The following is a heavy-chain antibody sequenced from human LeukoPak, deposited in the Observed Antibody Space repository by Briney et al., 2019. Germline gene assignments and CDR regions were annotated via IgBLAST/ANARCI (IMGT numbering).Heavy chain of an antibody. CDR1: GGSISSSSYY. D-gene: IGHD3-16*01. CDR2: IYYSGST. CDR3: ARGKSPYYD. J-gene: IGHJ4*02. Sequence: PSETLSLTCTVSGGSISSSSYYWGWIRQPPGKGLEWIGSIYYSGSTYYNPSLKSRVTISVDTSKNQFSLKLSSVTAADTAVYYCARGKSPYYDWGQGTLVTVSS. V-gene: IGHV4-39*07.